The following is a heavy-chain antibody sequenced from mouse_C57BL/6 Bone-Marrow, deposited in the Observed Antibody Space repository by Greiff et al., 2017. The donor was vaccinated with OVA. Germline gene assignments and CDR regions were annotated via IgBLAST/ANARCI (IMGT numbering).Heavy chain of an antibody. Sequence: VKLVESGPGLVAPSQSLSITCTVSGFSLTSYGVHWVRQPPGKGLEWLVVIWSDGSATYNSALKSSLSISKDNAKSHIFLKMNILQTDDTAMYDCARQTGTNYAMDYWGQGTSVTVSS. CDR1: GFSLTSYG. CDR3: ARQTGTNYAMDY. V-gene: IGHV2-6-1*01. J-gene: IGHJ4*01. D-gene: IGHD4-1*01. CDR2: IWSDGSA.